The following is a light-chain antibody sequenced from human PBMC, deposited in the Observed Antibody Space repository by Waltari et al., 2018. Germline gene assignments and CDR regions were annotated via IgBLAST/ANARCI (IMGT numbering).Light chain of an antibody. CDR2: GAS. CDR1: QSVSNN. CDR3: HQYNRWPRT. V-gene: IGKV3D-15*01. J-gene: IGKJ1*01. Sequence: EIVMTQSPATLSVSPGERATLSCRASQSVSNNLAWYQQKPGQTPRLLIYGASIRATGIPARFSGSGSGTESTLTISSLQSEDFAVYYCHQYNRWPRTFGQGTKVEIK.